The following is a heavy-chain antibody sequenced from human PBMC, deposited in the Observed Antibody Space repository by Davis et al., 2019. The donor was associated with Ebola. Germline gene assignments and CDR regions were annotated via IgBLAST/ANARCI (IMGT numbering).Heavy chain of an antibody. Sequence: PGGSLRLSCAASGFTFSGSAMHWVRQASGKGLEWVGRIRSKANSYATAYAASVKGRFTISRDDSKNTAYLQMNSLKTEDTAVYYCTTQGVYYGMDVWGQGTTVTVSS. D-gene: IGHD3-16*01. CDR2: IRSKANSYAT. CDR1: GFTFSGSA. CDR3: TTQGVYYGMDV. J-gene: IGHJ6*02. V-gene: IGHV3-73*01.